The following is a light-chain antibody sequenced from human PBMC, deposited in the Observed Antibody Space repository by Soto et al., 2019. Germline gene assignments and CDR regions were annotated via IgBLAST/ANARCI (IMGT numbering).Light chain of an antibody. V-gene: IGLV2-8*01. CDR3: RSYAGSSTSV. CDR1: ISDVGGYDY. J-gene: IGLJ1*01. CDR2: EVS. Sequence: QSLGAQPPCASGSPGQSVTISCTGTISDVGGYDYVSWYQQHPGKAPKLMIYEVSKRPSGVPDRFSGSKSGNTASLTVSGLQAEDEADYYCRSYAGSSTSVFGTGTKVTVL.